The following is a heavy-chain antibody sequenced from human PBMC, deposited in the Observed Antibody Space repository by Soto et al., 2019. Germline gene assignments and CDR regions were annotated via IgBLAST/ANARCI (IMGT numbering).Heavy chain of an antibody. CDR2: ISSSSNSV. V-gene: IGHV3-48*02. D-gene: IGHD6-25*01. J-gene: IGHJ4*02. Sequence: PGGSLRLSCEGTGFTFSKYSLNWVRQAPGKGLEWISYISSSSNSVDYAVSVKDQFIISRDNAKNSLYLQMDFLRHEDTAVYYCARRSRPIEYWGRGTLVTVSS. CDR3: ARRSRPIEY. CDR1: GFTFSKYS.